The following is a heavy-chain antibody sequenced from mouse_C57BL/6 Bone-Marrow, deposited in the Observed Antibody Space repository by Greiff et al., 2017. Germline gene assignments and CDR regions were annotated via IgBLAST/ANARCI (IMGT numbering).Heavy chain of an antibody. J-gene: IGHJ3*01. D-gene: IGHD1-1*01. Sequence: EVKLVESGEGLVKPGGSLKLSCAASGFTFSSYAMSWVRQTPEKRLEWVAYISSGGDYIYYADTVKGRFTISRDNARNTLYLQMSSLQDDDTAMYYCTRDRGNGSSLFAYWGQGTLVTVSA. CDR1: GFTFSSYA. V-gene: IGHV5-9-1*02. CDR2: ISSGGDYI. CDR3: TRDRGNGSSLFAY.